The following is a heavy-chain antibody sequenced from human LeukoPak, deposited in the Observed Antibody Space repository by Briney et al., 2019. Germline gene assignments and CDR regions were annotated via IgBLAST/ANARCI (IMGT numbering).Heavy chain of an antibody. Sequence: GGSLRLSCTAFKFTFSNYAMSWVRQAPGKGLEWVSVISGSGGSTNYADSVKGRFTISRDNSKDTLFLQMNSLRTEDTAVYYCAKRSNFWTGYLDYWGQGALVTVSS. V-gene: IGHV3-23*01. CDR3: AKRSNFWTGYLDY. D-gene: IGHD3/OR15-3a*01. CDR2: ISGSGGST. CDR1: KFTFSNYA. J-gene: IGHJ4*02.